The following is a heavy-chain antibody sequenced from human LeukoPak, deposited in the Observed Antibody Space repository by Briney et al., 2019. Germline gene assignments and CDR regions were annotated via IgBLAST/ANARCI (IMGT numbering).Heavy chain of an antibody. D-gene: IGHD3-10*01. CDR1: GFTFSSYS. CDR3: AGRWFGELFDAFDI. CDR2: ISSSSSYI. J-gene: IGHJ3*02. V-gene: IGHV3-21*01. Sequence: GGSLRLSCAASGFTFSSYSMNWVRQAPGKGLEWVSSISSSSSYIYYADSVKGRFTISRDNSKNTLYLQMNSLRAEDTAVYYCAGRWFGELFDAFDIWGQGTMVTVSS.